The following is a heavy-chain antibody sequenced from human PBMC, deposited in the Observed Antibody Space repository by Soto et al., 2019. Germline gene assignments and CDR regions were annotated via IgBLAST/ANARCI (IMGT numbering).Heavy chain of an antibody. Sequence: PSETLSLTCTVSGGSVSSGNYYWIWIRQPPGKGLEWIGSVYYSGRTKYNPSLKRRVTISVDTSRNQFSLKVNSVTAADTAVYYCARDTVVVPALFDPWGQGTLVTVSS. J-gene: IGHJ5*02. V-gene: IGHV4-61*01. D-gene: IGHD2-2*01. CDR2: VYYSGRT. CDR1: GGSVSSGNYY. CDR3: ARDTVVVPALFDP.